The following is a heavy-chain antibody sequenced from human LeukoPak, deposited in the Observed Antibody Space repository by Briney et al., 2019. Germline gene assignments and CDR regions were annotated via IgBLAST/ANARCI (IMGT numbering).Heavy chain of an antibody. CDR2: IYYSGST. Sequence: SETLSLTCTVSGGSISSNSYYWGWIRQPPGKGLEWIGSIYYSGSTYYNPSLKSRVTISVDTSKNQFSLKLSSVTAADTAVYYCARAIYDFWSGYPHHLDYWGQGTLVTVSS. CDR3: ARAIYDFWSGYPHHLDY. CDR1: GGSISSNSYY. J-gene: IGHJ4*02. V-gene: IGHV4-39*01. D-gene: IGHD3-3*01.